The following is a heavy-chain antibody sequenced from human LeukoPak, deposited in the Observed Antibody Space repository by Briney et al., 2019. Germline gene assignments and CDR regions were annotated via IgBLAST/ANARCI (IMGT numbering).Heavy chain of an antibody. D-gene: IGHD2-2*03. CDR1: GFTFNTYW. CDR3: ARDSDWILFDY. J-gene: IGHJ4*02. V-gene: IGHV3-74*03. Sequence: GGSLRLSCAASGFTFNTYWMHWVRQAPGKGPVWVARVNREGTTTAYADSVKGRFIISRDNSKNTLYLQMNNLRAEDTAVYYCARDSDWILFDYWGQGTPVTVSS. CDR2: VNREGTTT.